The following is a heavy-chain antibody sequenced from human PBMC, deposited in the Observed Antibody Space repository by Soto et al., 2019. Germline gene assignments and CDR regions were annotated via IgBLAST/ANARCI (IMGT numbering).Heavy chain of an antibody. CDR3: ATAERRRLALYYSSSCTDV. J-gene: IGHJ6*02. D-gene: IGHD6-25*01. CDR1: GYTFTSYY. CDR2: INPSDGST. Sequence: ASVKVSCKASGYTFTSYYMHWVRQAPGQGLEWMGIINPSDGSTSYAQKFQGRVTMTRDTSTDTAYMELSSLRSEDTAVYYCATAERRRLALYYSSSCTDVLRHATPVPV. V-gene: IGHV1-46*01.